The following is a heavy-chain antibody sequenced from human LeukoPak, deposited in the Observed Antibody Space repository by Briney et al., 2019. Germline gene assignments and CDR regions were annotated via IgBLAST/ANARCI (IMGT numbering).Heavy chain of an antibody. Sequence: SETLSLTCTVSGGSISSYYWSWIRQPPGKGLEWIGYIYYSGSTNYNPSLKSRVTISVDTSKNQFSLKLSSVTAADTALYYCSRAQSRGDYFDYWGQGALVTVSS. CDR1: GGSISSYY. CDR2: IYYSGST. V-gene: IGHV4-59*01. CDR3: SRAQSRGDYFDY. D-gene: IGHD2-15*01. J-gene: IGHJ4*02.